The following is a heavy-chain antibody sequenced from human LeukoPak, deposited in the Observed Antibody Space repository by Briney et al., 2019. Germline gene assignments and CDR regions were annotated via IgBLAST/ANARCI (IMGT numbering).Heavy chain of an antibody. V-gene: IGHV1-2*02. CDR2: INPNSGGT. Sequence: ASVKVSCKASGYTFTGYYMHWVRQAPGQGLEWMGWINPNSGGTNYAQKFQGRVTMTRDTSISTAYMELSRLRSDDTAVYYCGRGFPRGVNPPNPVPFDYWGQGTLVTVSS. D-gene: IGHD3-10*01. J-gene: IGHJ4*02. CDR3: GRGFPRGVNPPNPVPFDY. CDR1: GYTFTGYY.